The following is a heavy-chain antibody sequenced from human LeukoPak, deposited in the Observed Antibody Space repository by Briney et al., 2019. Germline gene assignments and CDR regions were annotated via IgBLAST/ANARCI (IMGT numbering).Heavy chain of an antibody. D-gene: IGHD1-26*01. Sequence: GGSLRLSCATSGFTFSSYAMHWVRQAPGKGLEWVAVISYDGSNKYYADSVKGRFTISRDNSKNTLYLQMNSLRAEDTAVYYCARDSIVGATWGQGTLVTVSS. CDR2: ISYDGSNK. CDR3: ARDSIVGAT. J-gene: IGHJ4*02. CDR1: GFTFSSYA. V-gene: IGHV3-30-3*01.